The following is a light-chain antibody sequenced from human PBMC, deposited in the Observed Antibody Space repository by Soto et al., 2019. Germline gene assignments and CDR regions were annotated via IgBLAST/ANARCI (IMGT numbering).Light chain of an antibody. V-gene: IGKV1-12*01. CDR3: QQAHSFPLT. J-gene: IGKJ3*01. CDR2: SAS. Sequence: IQMTQSPSSVSASVGDRVTITCRASQDIKRWLAWHQQKPGEAPNLLIFSASSLQVGVPSRFSGSGSGTHFTLTITNLQPEDVATYYCQQAHSFPLTFGPGTKVYLK. CDR1: QDIKRW.